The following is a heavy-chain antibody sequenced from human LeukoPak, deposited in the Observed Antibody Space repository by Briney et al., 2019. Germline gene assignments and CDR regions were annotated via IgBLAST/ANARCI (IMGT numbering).Heavy chain of an antibody. V-gene: IGHV3-21*01. Sequence: PGGSLRLSCAASGFTFSSYEMNWVRQAQGKGLEWVSSISSSSSYIYYADSVKGRFTISRDNAKNSLYLQMNSMRAEDTAVYYCARVGSGSSSYGYYYMDVWGKGTTVTVSS. CDR3: ARVGSGSSSYGYYYMDV. CDR2: ISSSSSYI. D-gene: IGHD6-6*01. J-gene: IGHJ6*03. CDR1: GFTFSSYE.